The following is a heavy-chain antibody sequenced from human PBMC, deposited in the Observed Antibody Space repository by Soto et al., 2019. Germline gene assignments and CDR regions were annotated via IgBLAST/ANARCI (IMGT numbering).Heavy chain of an antibody. D-gene: IGHD5-12*01. Sequence: EVQLVESGGGLVQPGGSLRLSCAASGFTFSSYDMHWVRQATRKGLEWVSAIGTAGDTYYPGSVKGRFTISRENAKNSLYLQMNRLRAGDTAVYYCARGGGRVATPWFDPWGQGTLVTVSS. CDR1: GFTFSSYD. V-gene: IGHV3-13*04. J-gene: IGHJ5*02. CDR3: ARGGGRVATPWFDP. CDR2: IGTAGDT.